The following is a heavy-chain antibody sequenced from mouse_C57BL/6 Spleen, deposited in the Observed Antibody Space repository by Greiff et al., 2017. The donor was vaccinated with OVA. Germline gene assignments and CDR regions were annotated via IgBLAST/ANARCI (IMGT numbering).Heavy chain of an antibody. D-gene: IGHD4-1*01. V-gene: IGHV1-85*01. CDR1: GYTFSSYD. J-gene: IGHJ2*01. CDR2: IYPRDGST. Sequence: VKLMESGPELVKPGASVKLSCKASGYTFSSYDINWVKQRPGQGLEWIGWIYPRDGSTKYNEKFKGNATLTVDTSSSTAYMELHSLTSEDSAVYCCARITGSYYFDYWGQGTTLTVAS. CDR3: ARITGSYYFDY.